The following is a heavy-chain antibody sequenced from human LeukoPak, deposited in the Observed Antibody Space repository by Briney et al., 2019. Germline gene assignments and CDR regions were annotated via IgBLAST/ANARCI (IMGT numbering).Heavy chain of an antibody. CDR3: AKGSGINHYHWIDP. J-gene: IGHJ5*02. CDR2: ISSSGSST. D-gene: IGHD1-14*01. Sequence: GGSLRLSCAASGFTVSSNYMSWVRQAPGKGLEWVSNISSSGSSTDYADSVKGRFTISRDNSKNTLYLQMDSLRAEDTALYYCAKGSGINHYHWIDPWGQGTLVTVSS. CDR1: GFTVSSNY. V-gene: IGHV3-23*01.